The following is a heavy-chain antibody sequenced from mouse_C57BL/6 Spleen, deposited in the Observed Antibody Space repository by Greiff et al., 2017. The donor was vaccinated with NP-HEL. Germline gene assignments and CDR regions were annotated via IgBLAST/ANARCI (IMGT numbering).Heavy chain of an antibody. CDR3: ARRIYYDYDGAYYYAMDY. J-gene: IGHJ4*01. CDR2: IDPNSGGT. CDR1: GYTFTSYW. D-gene: IGHD2-4*01. V-gene: IGHV1-72*01. Sequence: QVQLQQPGAELVKPGASVKLSCKASGYTFTSYWMHWVKQRPGRGLEWIGRIDPNSGGTKYNEKFKSKATLTVDKPSSTAYMQLSSLTSEDSAVYYCARRIYYDYDGAYYYAMDYWGQGTSVTVSS.